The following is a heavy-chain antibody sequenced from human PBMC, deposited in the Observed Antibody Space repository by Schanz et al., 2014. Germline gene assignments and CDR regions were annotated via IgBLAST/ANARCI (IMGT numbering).Heavy chain of an antibody. V-gene: IGHV3-21*01. CDR2: VSRSTPDI. CDR1: GFAFSSFA. CDR3: VSQTGSPNY. D-gene: IGHD6-13*01. Sequence: EVQLMESGGGLVKPGGSLRLSCVASGFAFSSFAMNWVRQAPGKGLEWVSYVSRSTPDIYYADSVKGRFTMSRDNAKNSVFLQMNSLRVEDTAVYFCVSQTGSPNYWGQGTLVTVSS. J-gene: IGHJ4*02.